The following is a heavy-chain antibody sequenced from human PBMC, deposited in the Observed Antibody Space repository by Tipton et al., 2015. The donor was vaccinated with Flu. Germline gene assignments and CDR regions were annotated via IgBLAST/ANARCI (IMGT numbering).Heavy chain of an antibody. V-gene: IGHV3-7*01. CDR3: SISLNS. CDR2: INQDGSEK. J-gene: IGHJ4*02. CDR1: RFTFSTYW. Sequence: AVSRFTFSTYWMDWVRQAPGKGLEWVANINQDGSEKYYVDSVKGRFTISRDNAKNSLYLQLNSLRAEDTAVYYCSISLNSWGRGTLVTVSS.